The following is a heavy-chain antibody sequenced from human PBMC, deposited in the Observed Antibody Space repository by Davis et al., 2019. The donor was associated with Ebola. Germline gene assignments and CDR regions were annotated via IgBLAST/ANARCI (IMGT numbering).Heavy chain of an antibody. CDR1: AYIFTSYA. J-gene: IGHJ6*02. V-gene: IGHV1-8*01. Sequence: ASALVPCKASAYIFTSYAINSVRQPTAQGLEWMGWINPNIGNTGYAQKFQGRVTMTENTSISTAYMELSRLRSEDTAVYYGARVVTTRSYYYGMDVWGQGTAVTVSS. CDR2: INPNIGNT. D-gene: IGHD4-17*01. CDR3: ARVVTTRSYYYGMDV.